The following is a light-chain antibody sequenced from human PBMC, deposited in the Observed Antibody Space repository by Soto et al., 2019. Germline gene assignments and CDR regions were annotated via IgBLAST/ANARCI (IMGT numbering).Light chain of an antibody. J-gene: IGKJ1*01. Sequence: QMTQSPSTLSASVGDRVTITCRASQTISSWLAWYQQKPGKAPKLLIYKASTLKSGVPSRFSGSGSGTEFTLTISSLQPDDFATYYCQHYNSYSEAFCQGSKVDIK. CDR3: QHYNSYSEA. CDR1: QTISSW. V-gene: IGKV1-5*03. CDR2: KAS.